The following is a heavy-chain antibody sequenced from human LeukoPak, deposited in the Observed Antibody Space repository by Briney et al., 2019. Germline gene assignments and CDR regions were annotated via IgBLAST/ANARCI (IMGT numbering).Heavy chain of an antibody. D-gene: IGHD3-10*01. J-gene: IGHJ3*02. CDR3: ARAGLLWFGELAFDI. Sequence: GESPQISFYGFGYRFTSYWIGWVRPMPGKGLEWMGIIYSGNSDTRYSPSFQGQVTISADKSISPAYLQWSSLKASDTAMYYCARAGLLWFGELAFDIWGKGTMVTVSS. CDR2: IYSGNSDT. V-gene: IGHV5-51*01. CDR1: GYRFTSYW.